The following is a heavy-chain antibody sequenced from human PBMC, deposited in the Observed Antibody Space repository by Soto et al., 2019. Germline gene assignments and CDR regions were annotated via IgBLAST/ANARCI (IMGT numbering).Heavy chain of an antibody. CDR1: GGSISSGGYS. Sequence: SETLSLSCTVSGGSISSGGYSWCWLRQPPGKGLEWIGYIYHSGSTYYNPSLKGRVTISVDKSKNQFSLKLSSVTAADTAVYYCARIAAARTNIDYWGQGTLVTVSS. CDR3: ARIAAARTNIDY. J-gene: IGHJ4*02. D-gene: IGHD6-13*01. CDR2: IYHSGST. V-gene: IGHV4-30-2*01.